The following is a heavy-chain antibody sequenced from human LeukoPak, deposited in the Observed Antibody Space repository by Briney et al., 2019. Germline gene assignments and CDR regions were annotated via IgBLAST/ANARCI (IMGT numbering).Heavy chain of an antibody. D-gene: IGHD3-22*01. CDR1: GYTFTDYA. Sequence: ASVKVSCRPSGYTFTDYAINWVRQAPGQGLEYMGWVNTNTGNPTYAQGFTGRFVFSSDSSVSTAYLQITSLKADDSAIYFCASCNDSSGYFAYWGQGTLVTVSS. CDR2: VNTNTGNP. J-gene: IGHJ4*02. V-gene: IGHV7-4-1*02. CDR3: ASCNDSSGYFAY.